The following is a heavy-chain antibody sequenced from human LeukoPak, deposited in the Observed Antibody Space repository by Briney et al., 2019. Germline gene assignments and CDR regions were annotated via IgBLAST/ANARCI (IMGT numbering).Heavy chain of an antibody. V-gene: IGHV5-51*01. J-gene: IGHJ6*02. CDR3: ARQIGSTVTKNYYYGMDV. Sequence: KAGESLKISCKGSGYSFTSYWIGWVRQMPGKGLEWMGIIYPGDSDTRYSPSFQGQVTISADKSISTAYLQWSSLKASDTAMYYCARQIGSTVTKNYYYGMDVWGQGTTVTVSS. D-gene: IGHD4-11*01. CDR1: GYSFTSYW. CDR2: IYPGDSDT.